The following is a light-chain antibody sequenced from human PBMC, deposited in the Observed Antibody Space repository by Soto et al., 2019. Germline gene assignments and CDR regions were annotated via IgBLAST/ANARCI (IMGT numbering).Light chain of an antibody. CDR1: SSNVGSYNL. CDR2: EAS. Sequence: QSALTQPASVSGSPGQSITISCTGTSSNVGSYNLVSWYQQHPGEAPKLMIYEASKRPSGVSNRFSGSKSGNTASLTISGLQAEDEADYYCCSYARSDTMIFGGGTKLTVL. V-gene: IGLV2-23*01. J-gene: IGLJ2*01. CDR3: CSYARSDTMI.